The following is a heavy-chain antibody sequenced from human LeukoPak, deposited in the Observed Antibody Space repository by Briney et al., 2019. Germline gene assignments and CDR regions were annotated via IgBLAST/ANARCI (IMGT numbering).Heavy chain of an antibody. V-gene: IGHV1-2*02. CDR1: GYSFTGYY. CDR2: INPNNGGT. CDR3: AKDQNTGYANNWFDP. D-gene: IGHD5-12*01. Sequence: ASVKVSCKASGYSFTGYYIHWVRQAPGQGLGWMGWINPNNGGTNFAQKFQGRVTMTRDTSISTAYMELSRLRSDDTAIYYCAKDQNTGYANNWFDPWGQGTLVTVSS. J-gene: IGHJ5*02.